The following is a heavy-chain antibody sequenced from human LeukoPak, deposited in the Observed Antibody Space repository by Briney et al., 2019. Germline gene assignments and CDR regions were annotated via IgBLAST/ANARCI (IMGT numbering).Heavy chain of an antibody. CDR2: ILHDGINK. CDR1: GFTFSRHV. CDR3: ARLVSRNYFDY. D-gene: IGHD2-8*02. J-gene: IGHJ4*02. Sequence: GGSLRLSCAASGFTFSRHVIHWVRQAPGKGLEWVAVILHDGINKYYADSVKGRFTISRDNSENTLFLQMNGLRAEDTAVYYCARLVSRNYFDYWGQGTLVTVSS. V-gene: IGHV3-33*05.